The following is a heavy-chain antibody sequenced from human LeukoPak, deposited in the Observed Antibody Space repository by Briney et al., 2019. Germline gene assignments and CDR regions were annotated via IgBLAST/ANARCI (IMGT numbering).Heavy chain of an antibody. CDR3: ARVHGPYNWNDWGIHDAFDI. CDR1: GGSISSYY. CDR2: ISDSGST. J-gene: IGHJ3*02. Sequence: SSETLSLTCTVSGGSISSYYWSWIRQPPGKGLEWIGYISDSGSTNYNPSLKSRVTISVDTSKNQFSLKLSSVTAADTAVYYCARVHGPYNWNDWGIHDAFDIWGQGTMVTVSS. D-gene: IGHD1-1*01. V-gene: IGHV4-59*01.